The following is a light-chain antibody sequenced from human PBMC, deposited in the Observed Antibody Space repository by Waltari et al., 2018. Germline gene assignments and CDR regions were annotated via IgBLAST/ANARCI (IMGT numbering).Light chain of an antibody. CDR2: AAS. CDR1: QNIYSN. CDR3: QHYYDNPFT. Sequence: IQMTQSPSALSAYVGKRVTISCRASQNIYSNLAWYQQKPGKAPKLLIYAASSLQSGIPSRFSGSGSGTDFTLTISSLQPEDSAAYYCQHYYDNPFTFGPGTKLDIK. V-gene: IGKV1-6*01. J-gene: IGKJ3*01.